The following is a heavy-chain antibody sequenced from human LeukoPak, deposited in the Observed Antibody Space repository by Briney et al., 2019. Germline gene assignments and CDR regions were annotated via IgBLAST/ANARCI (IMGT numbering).Heavy chain of an antibody. CDR3: AREAY. CDR1: GFSFSDDY. V-gene: IGHV3-11*04. CDR2: ISSTSSYI. J-gene: IGHJ4*02. Sequence: GGSLRLSCAASGFSFSDDYMSWIRQAPGKGLEWVSSISSTSSYIFYADSVKGRFTISRDNTKNLLYLQMNSLRVEDTAVYYCAREAYWGQGTLVTVSS.